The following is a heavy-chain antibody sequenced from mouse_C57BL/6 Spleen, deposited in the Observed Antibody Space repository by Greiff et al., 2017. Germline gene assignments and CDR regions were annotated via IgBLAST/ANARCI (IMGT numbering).Heavy chain of an antibody. CDR2: INPNNGGT. CDR3: ARTELTGTSFDY. D-gene: IGHD4-1*01. J-gene: IGHJ2*01. CDR1: GYTFTDYY. V-gene: IGHV1-26*01. Sequence: VQLKQSGPELVKPGASVKISCKASGYTFTDYYMNWVKQSHGKSLEWIGDINPNNGGTSYNQKFKGKATLTVDKSSSTAYMELRSLTSEDSAVYYCARTELTGTSFDYWGQGTTLTVSS.